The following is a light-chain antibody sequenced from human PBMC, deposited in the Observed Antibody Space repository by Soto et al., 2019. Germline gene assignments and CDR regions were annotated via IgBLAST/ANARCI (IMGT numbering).Light chain of an antibody. CDR2: DAS. J-gene: IGKJ5*01. CDR1: QSISIN. V-gene: IGKV3D-15*01. CDR3: QQYGESPIT. Sequence: EIVMSQSPGTLSASPGERATLSFRASQSISINLAWYQQKPGEAPRLLIYDASTRATGVTPRFSGTGAGTDFTLTITRLQPEDFALYYCQQYGESPITFGLGTRLEIK.